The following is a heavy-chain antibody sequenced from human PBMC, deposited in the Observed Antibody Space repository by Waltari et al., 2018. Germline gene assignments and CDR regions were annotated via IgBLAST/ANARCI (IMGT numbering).Heavy chain of an antibody. V-gene: IGHV1-2*06. CDR1: GYTSTNSY. J-gene: IGHJ6*01. CDR2: INPNSGGT. Sequence: QVQLVQSGAEVKKPGASVKVSCKASGYTSTNSYMHWVRQAPGQGLEWMGRINPNSGGTNYGQKFQGRVTLTRDTSISTAYMELSSLTSDDTAVYYCATHQQVWLINAMDVWGQGTTVTVSS. CDR3: ATHQQVWLINAMDV. D-gene: IGHD3-10*01.